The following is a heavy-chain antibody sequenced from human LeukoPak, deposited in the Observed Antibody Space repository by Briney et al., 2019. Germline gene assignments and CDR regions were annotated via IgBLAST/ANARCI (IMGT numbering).Heavy chain of an antibody. Sequence: SETLSLTCTVSGGSISSTIYYWSWIRQPPGKGLEWIGYMYYSGSTNYNPSLKSRVTMSVDTSKNQFSLKLNSVTAADTAVYYCASLSEYCSAGSCYLGWFDPWGQGTLVTVSS. J-gene: IGHJ5*02. D-gene: IGHD2-15*01. CDR3: ASLSEYCSAGSCYLGWFDP. CDR2: MYYSGST. V-gene: IGHV4-61*01. CDR1: GGSISSTIYY.